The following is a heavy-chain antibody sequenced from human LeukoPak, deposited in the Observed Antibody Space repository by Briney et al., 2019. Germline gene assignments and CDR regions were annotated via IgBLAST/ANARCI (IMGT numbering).Heavy chain of an antibody. CDR1: GGSISSSSYY. Sequence: PSETLSLTCTVSGGSISSSSYYWGWIRQPPGKGLEWIGSIYYSGSTYYNPSLESRVTILVDTSKNQFSLKLSSVTAADTAMYYCAYIVGPSGSYYYFDSWGQGTLVTVSS. CDR2: IYYSGST. CDR3: AYIVGPSGSYYYFDS. J-gene: IGHJ4*02. D-gene: IGHD3-10*01. V-gene: IGHV4-39*07.